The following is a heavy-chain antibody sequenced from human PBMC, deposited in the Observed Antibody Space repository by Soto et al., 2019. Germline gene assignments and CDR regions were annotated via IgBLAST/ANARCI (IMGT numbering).Heavy chain of an antibody. D-gene: IGHD2-2*01. J-gene: IGHJ4*02. CDR2: IYSGGDT. V-gene: IGHV3-66*01. Sequence: PGGSLRLSCVASGFPVSSHYMSWVRQAPGKGLEWVSIIYSGGDTYYTNSVKDRFTISRDISKNALFLQMSSLRAEDTAVYYCARVVVVASVMDYFDYWGQGALVTVSS. CDR3: ARVVVVASVMDYFDY. CDR1: GFPVSSHY.